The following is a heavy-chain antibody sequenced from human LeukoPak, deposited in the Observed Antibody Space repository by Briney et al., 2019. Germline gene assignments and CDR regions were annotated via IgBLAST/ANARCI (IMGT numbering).Heavy chain of an antibody. Sequence: GGSLRLSCAASGFTFSSYGMNWVRQAPGKGLEWVSSISSSSSYIYYADSVKGRFTISRDNAKNSLYLQMNSLRAEDTAVYYCARDRCDWNEAYCGMDVWGQGTTVTVSS. D-gene: IGHD1-1*01. CDR3: ARDRCDWNEAYCGMDV. J-gene: IGHJ6*02. CDR2: ISSSSSYI. CDR1: GFTFSSYG. V-gene: IGHV3-21*01.